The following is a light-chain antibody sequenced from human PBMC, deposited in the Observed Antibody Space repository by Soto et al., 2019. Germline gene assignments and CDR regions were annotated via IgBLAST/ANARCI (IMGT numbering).Light chain of an antibody. Sequence: QSVLTQPASVSGSPGQSITISCTGTNSDVGSYNLVSWYQQHPGKDPKLMIYEGSKRPSGVSNRFSGSTSGNTASLTISGLQAEDEADYYCCSYAGSSTWVFGGGTKLTVL. J-gene: IGLJ3*02. CDR3: CSYAGSSTWV. CDR1: NSDVGSYNL. V-gene: IGLV2-23*01. CDR2: EGS.